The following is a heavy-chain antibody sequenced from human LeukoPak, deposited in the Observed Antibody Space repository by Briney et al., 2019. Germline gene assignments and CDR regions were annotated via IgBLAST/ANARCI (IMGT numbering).Heavy chain of an antibody. CDR3: AGGHYDFWSGYPIFDY. V-gene: IGHV4-34*01. Sequence: PSETLSLTCAVYGGSFSGYYWSWIRQPPGKGLEWIGEINHSGSTNYNPSLKSRVTISVDTSKNQFSLKLSSVTAADTAVYYCAGGHYDFWSGYPIFDYWGQGTLVTVSS. CDR1: GGSFSGYY. D-gene: IGHD3-3*01. J-gene: IGHJ4*02. CDR2: INHSGST.